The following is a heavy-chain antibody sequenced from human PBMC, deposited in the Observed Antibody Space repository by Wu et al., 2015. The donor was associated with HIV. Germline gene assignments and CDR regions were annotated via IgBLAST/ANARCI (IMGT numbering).Heavy chain of an antibody. Sequence: QVQLVQSGAEVKKPGASVKVSCKASGYTFTNYYIHWVRQAPGQGLEWMGWVSAYNGNTKYPQKFQGRVTMTTDTSTSTASMELRSLRSDDTAVYYCARDQPVTPDAFDIWGLGTMVTVSS. V-gene: IGHV1-18*04. CDR3: ARDQPVTPDAFDI. J-gene: IGHJ3*02. CDR2: VSAYNGNT. CDR1: GYTFTNYY. D-gene: IGHD3-16*02.